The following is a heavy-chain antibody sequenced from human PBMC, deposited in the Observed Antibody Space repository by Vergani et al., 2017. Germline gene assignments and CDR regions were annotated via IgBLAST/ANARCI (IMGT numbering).Heavy chain of an antibody. J-gene: IGHJ1*01. Sequence: VQLLESGGDLVQPGGSLRLSCAASGFTFIMHAMSWVRQAPGKGLEWVAVIRYDGTKRFYGDSVKGRFTISRDNSQTTVFLQMNSLRADDSAVYYCTKAGQYDSDNFHDSWGQGALVTVAS. CDR2: IRYDGTKR. D-gene: IGHD3-22*01. V-gene: IGHV3-30*02. CDR3: TKAGQYDSDNFHDS. CDR1: GFTFIMHA.